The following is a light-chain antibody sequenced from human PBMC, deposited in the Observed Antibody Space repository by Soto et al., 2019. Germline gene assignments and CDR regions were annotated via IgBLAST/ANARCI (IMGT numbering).Light chain of an antibody. Sequence: DIPMTQSPSTLSASVGDRVTITCRASQSISNWLAWYQQKPGKAPKLLIYKASTLQGGVPSRVSCSGSGTEFTLAISSLQPYDSATYYCQQYNDNWTFGQGTKVE. J-gene: IGKJ1*01. V-gene: IGKV1-5*03. CDR3: QQYNDNWT. CDR1: QSISNW. CDR2: KAS.